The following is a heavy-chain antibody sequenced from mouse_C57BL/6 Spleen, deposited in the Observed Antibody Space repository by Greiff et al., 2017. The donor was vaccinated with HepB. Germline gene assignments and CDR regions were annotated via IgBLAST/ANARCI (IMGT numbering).Heavy chain of an antibody. D-gene: IGHD1-1*01. CDR1: GYTFTSYW. J-gene: IGHJ2*01. V-gene: IGHV1-69*01. CDR3: ARRRLRSYFDY. Sequence: QVQLQQPGAELVMPGASVKLSCKASGYTFTSYWMHWVKQRPGQGLEWIGEIDPSDSYTNYNQKFKGKSTLTVDKSSSTAYMQLSSLTSEDSAVYYCARRRLRSYFDYWGQGTTLTVSS. CDR2: IDPSDSYT.